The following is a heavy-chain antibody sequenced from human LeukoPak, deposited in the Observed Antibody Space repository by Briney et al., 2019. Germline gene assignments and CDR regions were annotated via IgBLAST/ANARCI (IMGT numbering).Heavy chain of an antibody. CDR3: ARGITMIVVVDAFDI. Sequence: GGSLRLSCAASGFTFRSYGMHWVRQAPGKGLEWVAFIRYDGSNKYYADSVKGRFTISRDNAKNSLYLQMNSLRAEDTAVYYCARGITMIVVVDAFDIWGQGTMVTVSS. J-gene: IGHJ3*02. CDR1: GFTFRSYG. D-gene: IGHD3-22*01. V-gene: IGHV3-30*02. CDR2: IRYDGSNK.